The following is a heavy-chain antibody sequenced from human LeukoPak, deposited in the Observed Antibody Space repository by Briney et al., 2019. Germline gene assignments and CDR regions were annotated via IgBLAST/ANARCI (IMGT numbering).Heavy chain of an antibody. D-gene: IGHD2-15*01. CDR3: ARGCTGGSCYVIDY. J-gene: IGHJ4*02. V-gene: IGHV1-46*01. CDR2: INPTGGTT. Sequence: ASVKVSCKASGYTFTSYYMHWVRQAPGQGLEWKATINPTGGTTTYAQKFQGRVTVTRDTSTSTVYMELSSLRSEDTAVYYCARGCTGGSCYVIDYWGQGTLVTVSS. CDR1: GYTFTSYY.